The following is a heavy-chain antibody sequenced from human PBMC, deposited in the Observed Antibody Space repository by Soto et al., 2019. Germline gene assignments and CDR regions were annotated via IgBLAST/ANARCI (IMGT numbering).Heavy chain of an antibody. Sequence: GASVKVSCKASGGTFSSYAISWVRQAPGQGLEWMGGIIPIFGTANYAQKFQGRVTITADESTSTAYMELSSLRSEDTAVYYCASEERTMATIRPWFDPWGQGTLVTVSS. J-gene: IGHJ5*02. CDR2: IIPIFGTA. CDR1: GGTFSSYA. CDR3: ASEERTMATIRPWFDP. V-gene: IGHV1-69*13. D-gene: IGHD5-12*01.